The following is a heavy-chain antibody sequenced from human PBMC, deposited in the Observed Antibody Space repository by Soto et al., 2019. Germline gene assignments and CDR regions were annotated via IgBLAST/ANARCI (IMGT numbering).Heavy chain of an antibody. V-gene: IGHV4-39*07. J-gene: IGHJ6*02. CDR1: GYSVSSSDYY. D-gene: IGHD1-1*01. Sequence: PSETLSLTCSVSGYSVSSSDYYWAWIRQPPGKGLEWIGSMFYSGLTYYNPSLKSRVTMSLGTSKNQFSLRLTPVTAADTAVYYCARDPYHWNDHHHYRMAVRGQRPTVTVSS. CDR2: MFYSGLT. CDR3: ARDPYHWNDHHHYRMAV.